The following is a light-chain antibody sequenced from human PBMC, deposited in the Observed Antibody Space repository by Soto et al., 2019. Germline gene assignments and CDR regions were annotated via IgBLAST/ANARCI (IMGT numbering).Light chain of an antibody. CDR1: QGITSY. CDR2: SAS. Sequence: IQLTQSPSSLSASVGDRVTITCRASQGITSYLAWYQQRPGKAPGLLIYSASTLQSGVPSRFSGSGYGTDFTLTISSLQPDDFATYYCQQYNTYSPRNPFGQGTKVDIK. CDR3: QQYNTYSPRNP. J-gene: IGKJ1*01. V-gene: IGKV1-9*01.